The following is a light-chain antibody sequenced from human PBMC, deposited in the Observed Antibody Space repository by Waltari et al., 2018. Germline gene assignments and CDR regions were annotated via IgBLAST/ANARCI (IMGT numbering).Light chain of an antibody. Sequence: DIQMTQSPSTLSASVGDRVSITSRASQSVSRWLAWYQQKPGKAPQLLIYLASTLKNGVPSRFSGSGSGTEFTLTISSLQPDDFGTYYCQQYSDKVTFGQGTKLEIK. V-gene: IGKV1-5*03. CDR2: LAS. CDR1: QSVSRW. CDR3: QQYSDKVT. J-gene: IGKJ2*01.